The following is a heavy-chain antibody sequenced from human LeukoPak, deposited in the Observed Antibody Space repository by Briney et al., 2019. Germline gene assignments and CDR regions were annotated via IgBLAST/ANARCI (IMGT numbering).Heavy chain of an antibody. CDR2: ISGSGGST. J-gene: IGHJ4*02. V-gene: IGHV3-23*01. CDR3: AKDRATGYSSSWAY. CDR1: GFTFDDYA. Sequence: GGSLRLSCAASGFTFDDYAMSWVRQAPGKGLEWVSAISGSGGSTYYADSVKGRFTISRDNSKNTLYLQMNSLRAEDTAVYYCAKDRATGYSSSWAYWGQGTLVTVSS. D-gene: IGHD6-13*01.